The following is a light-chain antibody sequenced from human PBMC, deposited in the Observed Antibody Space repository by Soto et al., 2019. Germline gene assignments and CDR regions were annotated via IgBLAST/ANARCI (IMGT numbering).Light chain of an antibody. Sequence: DFQMTQSPSSLSASVGDRVTITCQASQDIGDFLNWYQQKPGAAPKLLIYDASNLQAGVPSRFSGSGSGTDFTFTISSLQPEDVATYYCQQYDNIPLTFGGGTKVDIK. CDR3: QQYDNIPLT. CDR1: QDIGDF. CDR2: DAS. V-gene: IGKV1-33*01. J-gene: IGKJ4*01.